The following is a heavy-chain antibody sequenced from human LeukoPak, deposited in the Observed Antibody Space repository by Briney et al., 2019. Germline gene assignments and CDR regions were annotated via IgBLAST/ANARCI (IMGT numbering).Heavy chain of an antibody. CDR3: ATAPIVGATFFDY. J-gene: IGHJ4*02. V-gene: IGHV1-24*01. CDR2: FNPEDGET. CDR1: GYTLTELS. Sequence: GASVKVSCKVSGYTLTELSMHWVRQAPGKGLEWMGGFNPEDGETIYAQKFQGRVTMTEDTSTDTAYMELSSLRSEDTAVYYCATAPIVGATFFDYWGQGTLVTVSS. D-gene: IGHD1-26*01.